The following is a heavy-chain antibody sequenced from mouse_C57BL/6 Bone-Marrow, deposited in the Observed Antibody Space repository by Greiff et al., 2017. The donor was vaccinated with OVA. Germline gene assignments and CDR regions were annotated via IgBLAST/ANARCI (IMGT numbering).Heavy chain of an antibody. D-gene: IGHD2-1*01. J-gene: IGHJ4*01. Sequence: EVQGVESGGGLVKPGGSLKLSCAASGFTFSSYTMSWVRQTPEKRLEWVATISGGGGNTYYPDSVKGRFTISGDNAKNTLYLQMSSLRSEDTALYYCARQRVYGNYSFYYAMDYWGQGTSVTVSS. CDR2: ISGGGGNT. V-gene: IGHV5-9*01. CDR3: ARQRVYGNYSFYYAMDY. CDR1: GFTFSSYT.